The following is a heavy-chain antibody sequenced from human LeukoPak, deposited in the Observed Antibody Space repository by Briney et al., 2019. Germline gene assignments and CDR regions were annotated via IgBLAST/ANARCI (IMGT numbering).Heavy chain of an antibody. CDR1: GGTFSNYA. CDR2: LIPLFGAT. V-gene: IGHV1-69*05. CDR3: AVGDPFNYYMDL. J-gene: IGHJ6*03. Sequence: GASVKVSCKASGGTFSNYAISWVRQAPGQGLEWMGGLIPLFGATNYTQRFQGRITITTDESTTTAYMELSSLRSEDTAVYFCAVGDPFNYYMDLWGKGTTVTV. D-gene: IGHD4-17*01.